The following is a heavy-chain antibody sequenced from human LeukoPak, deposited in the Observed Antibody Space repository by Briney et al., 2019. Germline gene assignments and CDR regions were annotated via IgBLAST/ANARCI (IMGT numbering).Heavy chain of an antibody. CDR1: GFTFSSYG. V-gene: IGHV3-33*01. J-gene: IGHJ3*02. Sequence: GRSLRLSCAASGFTFSSYGMHWVRQAPGKGLEWVAVIWYDGSNKYYADSVKGRFTISRDNSKNTLYLQMNSLRAEDTAVYYCARSPKWAEKSRGIVVVPAAVDDAFDIWGQGTMVTVSS. CDR3: ARSPKWAEKSRGIVVVPAAVDDAFDI. CDR2: IWYDGSNK. D-gene: IGHD2-2*01.